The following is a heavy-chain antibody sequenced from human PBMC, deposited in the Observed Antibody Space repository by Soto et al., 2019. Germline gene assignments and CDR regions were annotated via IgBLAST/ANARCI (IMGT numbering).Heavy chain of an antibody. CDR2: IYYSGST. CDR3: ARQELVYCSCGSCYEHFYY. CDR1: GGSISSISYY. V-gene: IGHV4-39*01. J-gene: IGHJ4*02. Sequence: ASETLSLTCTVSGGSISSISYYWGWIRQPPGKGLEWIGSIYYSGSTYYNPSLKSRVTISVDTSKNQFSLKLSSVTAADTAVYYCARQELVYCSCGSCYEHFYYWGQGTLVTVSS. D-gene: IGHD2-15*01.